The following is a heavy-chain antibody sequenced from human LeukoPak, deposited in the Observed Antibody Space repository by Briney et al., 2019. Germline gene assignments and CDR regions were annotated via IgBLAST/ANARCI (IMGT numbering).Heavy chain of an antibody. J-gene: IGHJ4*02. CDR2: IYYSGST. Sequence: SETLSLTCTVSGGSISSSSYYWGWIRQPPGKGLEWIGSIYYSGSTYYNPSLKSRVTISVDTSKNQFSLKLSSVTAADTAVYYCARGGYYDSSGYPFWGQGTLVTVSS. CDR1: GGSISSSSYY. CDR3: ARGGYYDSSGYPF. V-gene: IGHV4-39*01. D-gene: IGHD3-22*01.